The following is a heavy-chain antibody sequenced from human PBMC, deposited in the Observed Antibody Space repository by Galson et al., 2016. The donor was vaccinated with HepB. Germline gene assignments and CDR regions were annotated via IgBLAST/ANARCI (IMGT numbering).Heavy chain of an antibody. D-gene: IGHD3-16*01. Sequence: SLRLSCAASGFRFSAYWMAWVRQAPGKGLEYVANVNEDGSGTQYMDSAKGRFTISRDNAKNSVGLQMNSLRPEDTSLYYCAGAFDFWGQGILVTVSS. CDR3: AGAFDF. CDR1: GFRFSAYW. V-gene: IGHV3-7*01. CDR2: VNEDGSGT. J-gene: IGHJ4*02.